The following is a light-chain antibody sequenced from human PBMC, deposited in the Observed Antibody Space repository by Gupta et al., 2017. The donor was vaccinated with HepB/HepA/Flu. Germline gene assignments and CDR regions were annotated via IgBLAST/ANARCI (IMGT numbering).Light chain of an antibody. Sequence: EIVLTQSPATLSLSPGERATLSCRASQSVSSYLAWYQQKPGQAPRLLIYDASNRATGIPARFSGSWSGTDFTLTISILEPEDFAVYYCQQRSNWPPTFGPGTKVDIK. CDR3: QQRSNWPPT. J-gene: IGKJ3*01. CDR1: QSVSSY. V-gene: IGKV3-11*01. CDR2: DAS.